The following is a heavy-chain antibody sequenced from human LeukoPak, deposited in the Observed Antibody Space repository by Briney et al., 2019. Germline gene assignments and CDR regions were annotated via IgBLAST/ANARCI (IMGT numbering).Heavy chain of an antibody. CDR3: ASLHFSSGWTFDY. Sequence: SETLSLTCTVSGGSISGYYWSWIRQPPGKGLEWIGYIYYSGSTNYNPSLKSRVTMSVDTSKNQFSLKLSSVTAADTAVYYCASLHFSSGWTFDYWGQGTLVTVSS. CDR2: IYYSGST. CDR1: GGSISGYY. J-gene: IGHJ4*02. D-gene: IGHD6-19*01. V-gene: IGHV4-59*12.